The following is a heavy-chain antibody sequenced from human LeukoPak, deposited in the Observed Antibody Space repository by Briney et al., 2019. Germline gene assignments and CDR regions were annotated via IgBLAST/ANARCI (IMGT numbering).Heavy chain of an antibody. D-gene: IGHD6-13*01. Sequence: ASVKVSCKASGYTFTSYPISWVRQAPGQGLEWIGWITTYNGNTNYAQKLQGRVTMTTDTSTTTAYMELRSLRSDDTAVYYCARDQGFGVAAVSSWFDPWGQGTLVTVSS. CDR3: ARDQGFGVAAVSSWFDP. CDR2: ITTYNGNT. J-gene: IGHJ5*02. CDR1: GYTFTSYP. V-gene: IGHV1-18*01.